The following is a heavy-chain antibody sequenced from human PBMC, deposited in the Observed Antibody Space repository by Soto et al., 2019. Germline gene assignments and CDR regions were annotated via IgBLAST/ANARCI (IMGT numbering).Heavy chain of an antibody. CDR2: ISGSGGST. D-gene: IGHD1-26*01. Sequence: GGSLRLSCAASGFTFSSYAMSWVRQAPGKGLEWVSAISGSGGSTYYADSVKGRFTNSRDNSKNTLYLQMNSLRAEDTAVYYCAKDRGRLIVGAAVFDYWGQGTLVTVSS. CDR3: AKDRGRLIVGAAVFDY. CDR1: GFTFSSYA. J-gene: IGHJ4*02. V-gene: IGHV3-23*01.